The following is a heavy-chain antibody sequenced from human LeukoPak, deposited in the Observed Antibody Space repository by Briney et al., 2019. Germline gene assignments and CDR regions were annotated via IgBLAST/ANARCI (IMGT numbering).Heavy chain of an antibody. CDR3: AKRSVVIRVILVGFHKEAYYFDS. CDR1: GLTLSNYG. J-gene: IGHJ4*02. CDR2: ISDSGGRT. V-gene: IGHV3-23*01. D-gene: IGHD2-2*01. Sequence: GGSLRLSCAVSGLTLSNYGMSWVRQAPGKGLEWVAGISDSGGRTNYADSVKGRFTISRDNPKNTLYLQMNSLRAEDTAVYFCAKRSVVIRVILVGFHKEAYYFDSWGQGALVTVSS.